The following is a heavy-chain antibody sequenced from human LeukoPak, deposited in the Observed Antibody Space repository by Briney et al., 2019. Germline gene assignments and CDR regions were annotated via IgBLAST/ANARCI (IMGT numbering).Heavy chain of an antibody. V-gene: IGHV4-30-2*01. J-gene: IGHJ6*04. D-gene: IGHD3-10*01. CDR2: IYHSGST. CDR1: GGSISSGGYS. CDR3: ARRRSGSMVRGPTGGMDV. Sequence: SQTLSLTCAVSGGSISSGGYSWSWIRQPPGKGLEWIGYIYHSGSTYYNPSLKSRVTISVDRSKNQFSLKLSSVTAADTAVFYCARRRSGSMVRGPTGGMDVWGKGTTVTVSS.